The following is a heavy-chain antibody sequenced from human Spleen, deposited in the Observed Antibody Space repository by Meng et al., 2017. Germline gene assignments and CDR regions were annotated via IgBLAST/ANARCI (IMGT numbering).Heavy chain of an antibody. D-gene: IGHD2-15*01. Sequence: SETLSLTCSVSGDSISSYYWSWIRQPPGTGLEWIGFIYDSGNTNYNPSLKSRVTISVDTSKNQFSLKLSSVTAADTAVYYCARLLGYCSGGSCYSTISVLRYFDLWGRGTLVTVSS. CDR3: ARLLGYCSGGSCYSTISVLRYFDL. J-gene: IGHJ2*01. V-gene: IGHV4-59*12. CDR1: GDSISSYY. CDR2: IYDSGNT.